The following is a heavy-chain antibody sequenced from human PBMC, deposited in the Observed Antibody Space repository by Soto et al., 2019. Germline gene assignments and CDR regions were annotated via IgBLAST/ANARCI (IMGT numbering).Heavy chain of an antibody. J-gene: IGHJ6*02. Sequence: SETLSLTCTVSGGSISSGDYYWSWIRQSPGKGLEWIGYISYSGRTYYNPSLKSRVTISVDTSKNQFSLKLRSVTAADTAVYYGALTYCGGDCYSHYYYYYGVDVWGQGTTVT. CDR2: ISYSGRT. CDR1: GGSISSGDYY. V-gene: IGHV4-30-4*01. CDR3: ALTYCGGDCYSHYYYYYGVDV. D-gene: IGHD2-21*02.